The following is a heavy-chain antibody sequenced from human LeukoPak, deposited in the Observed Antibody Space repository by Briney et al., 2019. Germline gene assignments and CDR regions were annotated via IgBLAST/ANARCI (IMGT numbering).Heavy chain of an antibody. CDR2: IYTSGST. CDR1: GGSISSYY. J-gene: IGHJ6*02. V-gene: IGHV4-4*07. Sequence: SETLSLTCTVSGGSISSYYWSWIRQPAGKGLEWIGRIYTSGSTNYNPSLKSRVTMSVDTSKNQFSLKLSSVTAADTAVYYCARGIYYDFWSGYSGYYYYGMDVWGQGTTVTVSS. CDR3: ARGIYYDFWSGYSGYYYYGMDV. D-gene: IGHD3-3*01.